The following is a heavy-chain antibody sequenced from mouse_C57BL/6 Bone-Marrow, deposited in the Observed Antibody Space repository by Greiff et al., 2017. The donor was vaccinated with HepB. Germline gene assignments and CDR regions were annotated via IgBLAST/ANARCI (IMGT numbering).Heavy chain of an antibody. D-gene: IGHD1-1*01. Sequence: VQLKESMAELVRPGASVKLSCTASGFNIKNTYMHWVKQRPEQGLEWIGRIDPANGNTKYAPKFQGKATITADTSSNTAYLQLSSLTSEDTAIYYCARFPFYYYGSSGSYWGQGTTLTVSS. CDR2: IDPANGNT. CDR1: GFNIKNTY. CDR3: ARFPFYYYGSSGSY. V-gene: IGHV14-3*01. J-gene: IGHJ2*01.